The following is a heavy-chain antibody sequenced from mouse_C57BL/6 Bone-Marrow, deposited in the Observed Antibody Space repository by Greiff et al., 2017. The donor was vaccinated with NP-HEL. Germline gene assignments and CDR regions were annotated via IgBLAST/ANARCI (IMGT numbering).Heavy chain of an antibody. CDR1: GFTFSDFY. CDR2: SRNKANDYTT. V-gene: IGHV7-1*01. J-gene: IGHJ1*03. Sequence: EVQRVESGGGLVQSGRSLRLSCATSGFTFSDFYMEWVRQAPGKGLEWIAASRNKANDYTTEYSASVKGRFIVSRDTSQSILYLQMNALRAEDTAIYYCARDGPIYYDYDWYFDVWGTGTTVTVSS. CDR3: ARDGPIYYDYDWYFDV. D-gene: IGHD2-4*01.